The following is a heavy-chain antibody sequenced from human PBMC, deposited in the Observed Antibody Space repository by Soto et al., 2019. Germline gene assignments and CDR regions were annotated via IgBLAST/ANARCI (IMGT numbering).Heavy chain of an antibody. J-gene: IGHJ4*02. Sequence: QLQLQESGPGLVKPSETLSLTCTVSGGSISSSSYYWGWIRQPPGKGLEWIGSIYYSGSTYYNPSLESRVTISVDTSKNQFSLKLSSVTAADTAVYYCARIHYDFWSGYPTHFDYWGQGTLVTVSS. CDR2: IYYSGST. D-gene: IGHD3-3*01. CDR1: GGSISSSSYY. V-gene: IGHV4-39*01. CDR3: ARIHYDFWSGYPTHFDY.